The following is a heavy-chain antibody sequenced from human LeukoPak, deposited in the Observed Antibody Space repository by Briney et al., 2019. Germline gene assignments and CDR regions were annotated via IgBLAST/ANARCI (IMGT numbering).Heavy chain of an antibody. CDR3: AKDKSYYDSSGYFAY. D-gene: IGHD3-22*01. Sequence: GGSLRLSCVASSFTFSSYWMHWVRQDPRKGLVWVSRINGDGRNINYADSVRGRFTISRDNAKNTLYLQMNTLRVEDTAVYYCAKDKSYYDSSGYFAYWGQGTLVTVSS. CDR2: INGDGRNI. J-gene: IGHJ4*02. CDR1: SFTFSSYW. V-gene: IGHV3-74*01.